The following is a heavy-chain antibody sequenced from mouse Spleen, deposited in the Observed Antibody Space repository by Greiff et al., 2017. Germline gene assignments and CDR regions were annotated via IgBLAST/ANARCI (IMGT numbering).Heavy chain of an antibody. CDR2: ISSGGGNT. Sequence: EVKLMESGGGLVKLGGSLKLSCAASGFTFSSYAMSWVRQTPEKRLEWVATISSGGGNTYYPDSVKGRFTISRDNAKNTLYLQMSSLKSEDTAMYYCASYVAYYFDYWGQGTTLTVSS. J-gene: IGHJ2*01. CDR3: ASYVAYYFDY. D-gene: IGHD1-1*01. V-gene: IGHV5-9*04. CDR1: GFTFSSYA.